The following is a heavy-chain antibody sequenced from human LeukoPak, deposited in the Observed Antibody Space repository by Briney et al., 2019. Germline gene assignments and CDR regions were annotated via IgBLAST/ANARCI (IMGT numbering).Heavy chain of an antibody. CDR2: IDWDDDK. D-gene: IGHD6-13*01. CDR3: ARITPAGRQLDY. J-gene: IGHJ4*02. V-gene: IGHV2-70*11. Sequence: SGPALVNPTQTLTLTCTFSGFSLSTSGMCVSWIRQPPGKALEWLARIDWDDDKYYSTSLKTRLAISKDTSKNQVVLTMTNMDPVDTATYYCARITPAGRQLDYWGQGTLVTVSS. CDR1: GFSLSTSGMC.